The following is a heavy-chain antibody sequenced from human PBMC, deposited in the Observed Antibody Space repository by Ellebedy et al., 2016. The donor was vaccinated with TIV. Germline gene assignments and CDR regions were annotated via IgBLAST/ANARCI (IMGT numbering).Heavy chain of an antibody. CDR2: INHSGST. J-gene: IGHJ3*02. CDR1: GGSFSGYY. CDR3: ARVSGEADDAFDI. V-gene: IGHV4-34*01. D-gene: IGHD3-10*01. Sequence: SETLSLXCAVYGGSFSGYYWSWIRQPPGKGLEWIGEINHSGSTNYNPSLKSRVTISVDTSKNQFSLKLSSVTAADTAVYYCARVSGEADDAFDIWGQGTMVTVSS.